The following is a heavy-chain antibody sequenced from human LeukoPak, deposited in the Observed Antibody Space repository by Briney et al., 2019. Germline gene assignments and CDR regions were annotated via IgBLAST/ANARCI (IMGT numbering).Heavy chain of an antibody. J-gene: IGHJ4*02. CDR3: ARALDYDSSGYLPAVYFDY. D-gene: IGHD3-22*01. CDR1: GFTVSSNY. V-gene: IGHV3-53*01. CDR2: IYSGGST. Sequence: GGSLRPSCAASGFTVSSNYMSWVRQAPGKGLEWVSVIYSGGSTYYADSVKGRFTISRDNSKNTLYLQMNSLRAEDTAVYYCARALDYDSSGYLPAVYFDYWGQGTLVTVSS.